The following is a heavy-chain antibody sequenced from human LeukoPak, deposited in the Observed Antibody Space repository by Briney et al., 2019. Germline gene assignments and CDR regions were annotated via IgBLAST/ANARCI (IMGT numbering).Heavy chain of an antibody. D-gene: IGHD2-2*01. CDR2: INHSGST. CDR3: ARHSYCSSTSCFGHPTHDY. Sequence: PSETLSLTCAVYGGSFSGYYWSWIRQPPGKGLEWIGEINHSGSTNYNPSLKSRVTISVDTSKNQFSLKLSSVTAADTAVYYCARHSYCSSTSCFGHPTHDYWGQGTLVTVSS. CDR1: GGSFSGYY. J-gene: IGHJ4*02. V-gene: IGHV4-34*01.